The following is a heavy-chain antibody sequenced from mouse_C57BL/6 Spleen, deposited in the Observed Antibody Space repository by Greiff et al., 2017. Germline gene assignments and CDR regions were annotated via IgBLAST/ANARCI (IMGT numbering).Heavy chain of an antibody. V-gene: IGHV4-1*01. J-gene: IGHJ3*01. CDR3: ARHHYYGSRVSWFAY. CDR2: INPDSSTI. D-gene: IGHD1-1*01. Sequence: EVKVIESGGGLVQPGGSLKLSCAASGIDFSRYWMSWVRRAPGKGLEWIGEINPDSSTINYAPSLKDKFIISRDNAKNTLYLQMSKVRSEDTALYYCARHHYYGSRVSWFAYWGQGTLVTVSA. CDR1: GIDFSRYW.